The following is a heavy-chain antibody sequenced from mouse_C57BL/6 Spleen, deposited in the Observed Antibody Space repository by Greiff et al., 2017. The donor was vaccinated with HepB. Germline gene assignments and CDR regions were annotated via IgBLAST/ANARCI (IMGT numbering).Heavy chain of an antibody. J-gene: IGHJ3*01. D-gene: IGHD2-5*01. V-gene: IGHV14-2*01. CDR1: GFNIKDYY. CDR2: IDPEDGET. Sequence: VQLQQSGAELVKPGASVKLSCTASGFNIKDYYMHWVKQRTEQGLEWIGRIDPEDGETKYAPKFPGKATITADTSSNTAYLQLSSLTSEDTAVYYCARSGSNYAYWGQGTLVTVSA. CDR3: ARSGSNYAY.